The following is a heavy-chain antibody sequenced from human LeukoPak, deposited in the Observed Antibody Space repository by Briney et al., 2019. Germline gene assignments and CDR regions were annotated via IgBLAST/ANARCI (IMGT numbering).Heavy chain of an antibody. CDR2: IRYDGSNK. CDR1: GFTFSSYG. CDR3: AKVAYGDYVSYYYYMDV. V-gene: IGHV3-30*02. J-gene: IGHJ6*03. D-gene: IGHD4-17*01. Sequence: GGSLRLSCAASGFTFSSYGMHWVRQAPGKGLEWVAFIRYDGSNKYYADSVKGRFTISRDNSKNTLYLQMNSLRAEDTAVYYCAKVAYGDYVSYYYYMDVWGKGTTVTISS.